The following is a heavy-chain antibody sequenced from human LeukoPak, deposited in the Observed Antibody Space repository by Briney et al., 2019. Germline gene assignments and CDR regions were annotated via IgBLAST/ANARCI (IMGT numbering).Heavy chain of an antibody. V-gene: IGHV4-34*01. CDR3: AREPGRDFWSGYYYYGMDV. CDR1: GGSFSGYY. Sequence: SETLSLTCAVYGGSFSGYYWSWIRQPPGKGLEWIGEINHSGSTNYNPSLKSRVTISVDTSKNQFSLKLSSVTAADTAVYYCAREPGRDFWSGYYYYGMDVWGQGTTVTVSS. J-gene: IGHJ6*02. D-gene: IGHD3-3*01. CDR2: INHSGST.